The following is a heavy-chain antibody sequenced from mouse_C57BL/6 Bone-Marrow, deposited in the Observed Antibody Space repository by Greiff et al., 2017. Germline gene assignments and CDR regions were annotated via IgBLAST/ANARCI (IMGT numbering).Heavy chain of an antibody. CDR3: ARRAYPFAY. Sequence: VQLQQPGAELVKPGASVKLSCKASGYTFTSYWMHWVKQKPGQGLEWIGMIHPNSGSTNYNEKFKSKATLTVDKSSSTAYMQLSSLTSEDSAVYYCARRAYPFAYWGQGTLVTVSA. J-gene: IGHJ3*01. CDR1: GYTFTSYW. CDR2: IHPNSGST. V-gene: IGHV1-64*01.